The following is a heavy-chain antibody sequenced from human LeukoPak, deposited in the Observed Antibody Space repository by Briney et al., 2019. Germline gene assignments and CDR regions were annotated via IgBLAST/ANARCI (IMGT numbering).Heavy chain of an antibody. CDR3: ATDPMTSYGMDV. V-gene: IGHV1-24*01. CDR1: GYTLTELS. J-gene: IGHJ6*02. D-gene: IGHD3-22*01. CDR2: FDPEDGET. Sequence: ASVKVSCKVSGYTLTELSMHWVRQAPGKGLEWMGGFDPEDGETIYAQKFQGRVTMTEDTSTDTAYMELSSLRSEDTAVYYCATDPMTSYGMDVWGQGTTVTVSS.